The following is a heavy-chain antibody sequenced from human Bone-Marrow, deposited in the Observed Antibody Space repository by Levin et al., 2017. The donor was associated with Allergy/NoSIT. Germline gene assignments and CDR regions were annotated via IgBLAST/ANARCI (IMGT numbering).Heavy chain of an antibody. D-gene: IGHD3-10*01. Sequence: GESLKISCAASGFTFSSYSMNWVRQAPGKGLEWVSSISSSSSYIYYADSVKGRFTISRDNSKNTLYLQMSSLSADDTAVYYCVKGQYYSGSGSSYPGDWGQGTLVTVSS. CDR2: ISSSSSYI. CDR3: VKGQYYSGSGSSYPGD. J-gene: IGHJ4*02. CDR1: GFTFSSYS. V-gene: IGHV3-21*01.